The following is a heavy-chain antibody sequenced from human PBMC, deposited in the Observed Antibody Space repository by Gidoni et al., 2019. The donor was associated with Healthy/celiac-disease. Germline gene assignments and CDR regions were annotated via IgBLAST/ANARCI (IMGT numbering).Heavy chain of an antibody. CDR3: TRLYQTVFDY. CDR2: IRSKANSYAT. Sequence: EVQLVESGGGLVQPGGSLKLSCAASGFTFSGSAMHWVRQVSGKGLEWVGRIRSKANSYATAYAASVKGRFTISRDDSKNTAYLQMNSLKTEDTAVYYCTRLYQTVFDYWGQGTLVTVSS. J-gene: IGHJ4*02. CDR1: GFTFSGSA. V-gene: IGHV3-73*02. D-gene: IGHD2-15*01.